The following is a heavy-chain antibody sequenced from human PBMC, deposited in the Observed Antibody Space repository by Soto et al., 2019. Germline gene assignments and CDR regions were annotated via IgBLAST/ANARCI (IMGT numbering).Heavy chain of an antibody. CDR2: INRDGSIT. CDR1: GFTFSSAC. Sequence: PGGSLRLSCAASGFTFSSACMHWVRQAPGKGLVWVSRINRDGSITSHADSVKGRFTISRDNAKRTLYLQMNSLRAEDTAVYYCVKSNDFDFLTGNFMDHFDSWGQGTLVTVSS. V-gene: IGHV3-74*01. J-gene: IGHJ4*02. CDR3: VKSNDFDFLTGNFMDHFDS. D-gene: IGHD3-9*01.